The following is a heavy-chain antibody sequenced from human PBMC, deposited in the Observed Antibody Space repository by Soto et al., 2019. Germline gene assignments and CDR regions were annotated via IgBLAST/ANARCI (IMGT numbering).Heavy chain of an antibody. Sequence: PSETLSLTCTVSGGSISSYYWSWIRQPPGKGLDWIGYIYYSGSTNYNPSLKSRVTISVDTSKNQFSLKLSSVTAADTAVYYCASSNIAATGFYYYGMDVWGRGTTVTVSS. CDR2: IYYSGST. D-gene: IGHD6-13*01. CDR1: GGSISSYY. J-gene: IGHJ6*02. V-gene: IGHV4-59*01. CDR3: ASSNIAATGFYYYGMDV.